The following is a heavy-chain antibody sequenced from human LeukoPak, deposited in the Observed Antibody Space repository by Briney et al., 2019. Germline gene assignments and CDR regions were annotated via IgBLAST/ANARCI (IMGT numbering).Heavy chain of an antibody. CDR1: GFTFRTYS. CDR3: ARDYGGNSGY. V-gene: IGHV3-21*01. CDR2: ITSSSAYI. Sequence: GGSLRLSCVASGFTFRTYSMNWVRQAPGKGLEWVSSITSSSAYIYYADSVKGRFTISRDNAKNSLYLQMNSLSVEDTAVYYCARDYGGNSGYWGQGTLVTVSS. D-gene: IGHD4-23*01. J-gene: IGHJ4*02.